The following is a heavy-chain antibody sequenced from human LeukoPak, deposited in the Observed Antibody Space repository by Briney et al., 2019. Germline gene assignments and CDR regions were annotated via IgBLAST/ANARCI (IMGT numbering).Heavy chain of an antibody. CDR3: ARGPGRIRSQKAFDI. Sequence: SETLSLTCAVYGGSFSGYYWSWLRQPPGKGLEWMGEINHSGSTNYNPSIQSRVTISVDTCKNPFSLKLSSVTAADTAVYDCARGPGRIRSQKAFDIWGQGTMVTVSS. V-gene: IGHV4-34*01. CDR2: INHSGST. J-gene: IGHJ3*02. CDR1: GGSFSGYY. D-gene: IGHD3-3*01.